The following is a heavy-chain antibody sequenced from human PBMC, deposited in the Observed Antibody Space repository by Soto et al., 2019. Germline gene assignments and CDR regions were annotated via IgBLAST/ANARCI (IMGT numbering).Heavy chain of an antibody. D-gene: IGHD6-13*01. CDR1: GFTFSAYS. Sequence: EVQLVESGGGLVQPGGSLRLSCAASGFTFSAYSMNWVRQAPGKGLEWVSYISSRTNTIYYADSVQGRFTISRDDAKNSQYLQMDSLRAEDTAVYYCARDRRIAAAADFYFDSWGQGTLVTVSS. CDR3: ARDRRIAAAADFYFDS. J-gene: IGHJ4*02. CDR2: ISSRTNTI. V-gene: IGHV3-48*01.